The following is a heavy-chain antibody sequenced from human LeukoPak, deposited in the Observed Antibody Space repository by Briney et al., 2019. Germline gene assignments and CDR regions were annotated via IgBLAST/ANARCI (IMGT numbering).Heavy chain of an antibody. CDR1: GFTFSSSA. J-gene: IGHJ4*02. V-gene: IGHV3-30*02. CDR3: AKVMTRTMVRGVPPSDY. Sequence: GGSLRLSCGASGFTFSSSAMHWVRQGPGKGLEWVAYIAHHGNNKYYADSVKGRFTISRDNSKNTLYLQMNSLRAEDTAVYYCAKVMTRTMVRGVPPSDYWGQGTLVTVSS. CDR2: IAHHGNNK. D-gene: IGHD3-10*01.